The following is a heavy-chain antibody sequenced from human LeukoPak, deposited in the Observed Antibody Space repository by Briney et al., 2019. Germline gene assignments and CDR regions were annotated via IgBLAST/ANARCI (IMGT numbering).Heavy chain of an antibody. D-gene: IGHD6-13*01. V-gene: IGHV1-18*01. Sequence: ASVKVSCKASGYTFTSYGISWVRQAPGQGLEWMGWISAYNGNTNYAQKLQGRVTMTTDTSTSTAYMELRSLRSDDTAVYYCARSPVQQLRRPFTGWFDPWGQGTLVTVSS. CDR3: ARSPVQQLRRPFTGWFDP. CDR2: ISAYNGNT. J-gene: IGHJ5*02. CDR1: GYTFTSYG.